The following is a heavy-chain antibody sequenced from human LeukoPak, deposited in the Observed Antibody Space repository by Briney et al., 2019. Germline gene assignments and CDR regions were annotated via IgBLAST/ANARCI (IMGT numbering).Heavy chain of an antibody. CDR3: AKHQQIYGDSLMDV. J-gene: IGHJ6*02. Sequence: GGSLRLSCAASGFTFSSYAMSWVRQAPGKGLVWVSTISGSGGRTYFTDSVKGRFTISRDNSKNTLYLQMNSLGAEDTAVYYCAKHQQIYGDSLMDVWGQGTTVTVSS. CDR2: ISGSGGRT. V-gene: IGHV3-23*01. CDR1: GFTFSSYA. D-gene: IGHD4-17*01.